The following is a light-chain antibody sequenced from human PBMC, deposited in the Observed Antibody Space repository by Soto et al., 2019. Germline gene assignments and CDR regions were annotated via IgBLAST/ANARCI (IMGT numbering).Light chain of an antibody. J-gene: IGLJ1*01. V-gene: IGLV2-14*03. Sequence: HSALTQPDSVSGSPGQSITISCTGTSSDVGAYNYVSWYQQHPGKVPKLMIYDVSNRPSGVSNRFSGSKSGNTASLTLSGLQAEDEADYYCSSYTNPKSYVFGTGTKLTVL. CDR2: DVS. CDR3: SSYTNPKSYV. CDR1: SSDVGAYNY.